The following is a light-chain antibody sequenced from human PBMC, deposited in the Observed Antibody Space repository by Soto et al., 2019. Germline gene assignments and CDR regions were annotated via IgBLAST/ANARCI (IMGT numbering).Light chain of an antibody. CDR1: SSDVGSNNL. CDR2: EVT. V-gene: IGLV2-23*02. J-gene: IGLJ3*02. CDR3: SSDAGSYTWV. Sequence: QSALTQPASVSGSPGQSITISCTGTSSDVGSNNLVSWYQQHPGKAPELIIYEVTERPSGVSNRFSGSKSGNTASLTISGLQAEDEAEYYCSSDAGSYTWVFGGGTQLTVL.